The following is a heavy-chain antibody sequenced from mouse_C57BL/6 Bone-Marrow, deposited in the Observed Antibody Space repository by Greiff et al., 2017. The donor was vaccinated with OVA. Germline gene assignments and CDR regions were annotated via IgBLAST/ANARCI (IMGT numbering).Heavy chain of an antibody. D-gene: IGHD1-1*01. Sequence: QVQLQQPGAELVMPGASVKLSCKASGYTFTSYWMPWVKQRPGQGLEWIGEIDPSDSYTNYNQKFKGKSTLTVDKSSSTAYMQRSSLTSEDSAVYYCAREYYGSSLHFDYWGQGTTRTVSS. J-gene: IGHJ2*01. CDR1: GYTFTSYW. CDR2: IDPSDSYT. CDR3: AREYYGSSLHFDY. V-gene: IGHV1-69*01.